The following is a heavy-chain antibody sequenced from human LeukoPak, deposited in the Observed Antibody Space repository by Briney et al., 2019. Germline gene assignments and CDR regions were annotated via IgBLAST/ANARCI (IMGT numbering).Heavy chain of an antibody. J-gene: IGHJ3*02. CDR3: ARVVTPKDDAFDI. CDR1: GYIFTDYY. CDR2: INPNSGGT. V-gene: IGHV1/OR15-1*01. Sequence: ASVKVSCKASGYIFTDYYMHWVRQAPGQELGWMGRINPNSGGTNYAQKFQGRVTMTRDTSISTAYTELSSLRSEDTATYYCARVVTPKDDAFDIWGQGTMVTVSS. D-gene: IGHD6-6*01.